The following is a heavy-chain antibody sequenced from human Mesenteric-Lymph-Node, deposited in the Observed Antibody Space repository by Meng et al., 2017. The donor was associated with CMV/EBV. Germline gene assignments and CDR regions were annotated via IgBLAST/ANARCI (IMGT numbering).Heavy chain of an antibody. D-gene: IGHD2-15*01. CDR2: ISSSGSTI. CDR3: ASGPVVDDWYFDY. Sequence: GESLKISCAASGFTFSDYYMSWIRQAPGKGLEWVSYISSSGSTIYYADSVKGRFTISRDNAKNSLYLQMNSLRAEDTAVYYCASGPVVDDWYFDYWGQGTLVTVSS. J-gene: IGHJ4*02. CDR1: GFTFSDYY. V-gene: IGHV3-11*01.